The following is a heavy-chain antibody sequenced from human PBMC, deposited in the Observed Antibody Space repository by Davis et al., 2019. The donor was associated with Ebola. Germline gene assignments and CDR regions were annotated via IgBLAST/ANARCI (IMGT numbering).Heavy chain of an antibody. CDR3: ARHRSHYGFWSGYGFDY. J-gene: IGHJ4*02. CDR1: GGSFSGYY. D-gene: IGHD3-3*01. CDR2: INHSGST. Sequence: MPSETLSLTCAVYGGSFSGYYWSWIRQPPGKGLEWIGEINHSGSTNYNPSLKSRVTISVDTSKNQVSLKLNSVTAADTAVYFCARHRSHYGFWSGYGFDYWGQGSLVTVSS. V-gene: IGHV4-34*01.